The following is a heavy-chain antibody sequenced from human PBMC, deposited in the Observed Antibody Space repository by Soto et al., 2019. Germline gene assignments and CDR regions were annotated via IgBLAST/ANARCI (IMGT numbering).Heavy chain of an antibody. V-gene: IGHV4-30-2*01. CDR3: ARGHYYYGMDV. CDR2: IYYSGTT. J-gene: IGHJ6*02. CDR1: NGSVSSGTYS. Sequence: SETLSLTCTVSNGSVSSGTYSWSWVRQPPGKGLEWIGCIYYSGTTYYTPSLKSRLTMSMDRANDHFSLNLTSVTAADTAVYFCARGHYYYGMDVWGQGITVTVS.